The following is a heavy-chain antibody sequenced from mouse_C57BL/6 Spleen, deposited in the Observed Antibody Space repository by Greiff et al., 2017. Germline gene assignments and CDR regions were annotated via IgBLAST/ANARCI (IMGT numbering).Heavy chain of an antibody. D-gene: IGHD3-2*02. V-gene: IGHV1-76*01. Sequence: VQLQQSGAELVRPGASVKLSCKASGYTFTDYYINWVKQRPGQGLEWIARIYPGSGNTYYNEKFKGKATLTAEKSSSTAYMQLSSLTSEDSAVYFCARSGSGYDYAMDYWGQGTSVTVSS. CDR1: GYTFTDYY. CDR2: IYPGSGNT. CDR3: ARSGSGYDYAMDY. J-gene: IGHJ4*01.